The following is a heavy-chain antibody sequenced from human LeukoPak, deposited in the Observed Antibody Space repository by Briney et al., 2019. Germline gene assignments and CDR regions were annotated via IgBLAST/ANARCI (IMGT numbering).Heavy chain of an antibody. V-gene: IGHV1-46*01. J-gene: IGHJ4*02. D-gene: IGHD1-26*01. CDR1: GYTFTSYY. CDR3: ARDLNIFPSEWELLFDY. Sequence: GASVKVSCKASGYTFTSYYMHWVRQAPEQGLEWMGIINPSGGDTNYAQKFQGRVTMTRDTSTSTVYMELGSLRSEDTAVYFCARDLNIFPSEWELLFDYWGQGTLVTVSS. CDR2: INPSGGDT.